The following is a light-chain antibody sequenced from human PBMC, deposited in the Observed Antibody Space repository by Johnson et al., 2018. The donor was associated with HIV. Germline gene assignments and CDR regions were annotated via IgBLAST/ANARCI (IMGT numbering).Light chain of an antibody. Sequence: QLVLTQPPSVSAAPGQKVTISCSGSSSNIGNNYVSWYQQLPGTAPKLLIYENNKRPSGIPDRFSGSKSGTSATLGITGLQTGDEADYYCGTWDSSLSAGGVFGTWTKVTVL. CDR1: SSNIGNNY. V-gene: IGLV1-51*02. J-gene: IGLJ1*01. CDR2: ENN. CDR3: GTWDSSLSAGGV.